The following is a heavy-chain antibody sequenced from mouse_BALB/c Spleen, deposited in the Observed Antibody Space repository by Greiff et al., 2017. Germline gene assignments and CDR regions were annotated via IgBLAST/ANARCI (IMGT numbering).Heavy chain of an antibody. CDR1: GYTFSSYW. D-gene: IGHD2-14*01. Sequence: VQLVESGAELMKPGASVKISCKATGYTFSSYWIEWVKQRPGHGLEWIGEILPGSGSTNYNEKFKGKATFTADTSSNTAYMQLSSLTSEDSAVYYCARRYRYDGFDYWGQGTTLTVSS. CDR2: ILPGSGST. CDR3: ARRYRYDGFDY. V-gene: IGHV1-9*01. J-gene: IGHJ2*01.